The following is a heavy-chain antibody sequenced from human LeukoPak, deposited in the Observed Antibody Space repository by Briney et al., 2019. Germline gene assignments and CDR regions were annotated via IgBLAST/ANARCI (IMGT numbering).Heavy chain of an antibody. CDR3: ASSDFWSGSGYYYYYMDV. V-gene: IGHV4-61*02. J-gene: IGHJ6*03. Sequence: SQTLSLTCTVSGGSISSGSYYWSWIRQPAGKGLEWIVRIYTSGSTNYNPSLKSRVTISVDTSKNQFSLKLSSVTAADTAVYYCASSDFWSGSGYYYYYMDVWGKGTTVTVSS. CDR2: IYTSGST. D-gene: IGHD3-3*01. CDR1: GGSISSGSYY.